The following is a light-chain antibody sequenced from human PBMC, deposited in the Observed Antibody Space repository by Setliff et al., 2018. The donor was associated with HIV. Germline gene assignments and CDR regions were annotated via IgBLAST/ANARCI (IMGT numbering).Light chain of an antibody. J-gene: IGLJ1*01. Sequence: VLTQSPSASASLGASVKLTCTLSSGHSSSAIAWHQQQPGKGPRFLMKLNNDGSHAKGDGIPDRFSGSSSGAERYLTISSLQSDDEADYYCQTWGTGIRVFGTGTKVTVL. CDR1: SGHSSSA. CDR3: QTWGTGIRV. V-gene: IGLV4-69*01. CDR2: LNNDGSH.